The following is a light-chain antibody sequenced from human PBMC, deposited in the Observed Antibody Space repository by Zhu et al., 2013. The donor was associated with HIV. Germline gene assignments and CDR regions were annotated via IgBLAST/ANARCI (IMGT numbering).Light chain of an antibody. Sequence: EIVITQSPATLSVSPGDRATLSCRASQSVSTNLAWYQQKPGQAPRLLIYGASTRAAGVPARFSGSGSGTEFTLTISSLQSEDFAVYYCQQFHNWRTFGQGTKVEVK. CDR1: QSVSTN. CDR2: GAS. V-gene: IGKV3-15*01. J-gene: IGKJ1*01. CDR3: QQFHNWRT.